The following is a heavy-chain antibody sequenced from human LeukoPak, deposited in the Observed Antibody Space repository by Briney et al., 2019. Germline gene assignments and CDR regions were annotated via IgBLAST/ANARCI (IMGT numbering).Heavy chain of an antibody. CDR3: ARCWRDSSGYIYYYMDV. CDR2: IFGSGGST. CDR1: GASISSFY. D-gene: IGHD3-22*01. J-gene: IGHJ6*03. Sequence: ETLSLTCTVSGASISSFYWTWIRQPPGKGLEWVSGIFGSGGSTHYADSVKGRFTISRDNSKNTVYLQMNSLRAEDTAVYYCARCWRDSSGYIYYYMDVWGKGTTVTVSS. V-gene: IGHV3-23*01.